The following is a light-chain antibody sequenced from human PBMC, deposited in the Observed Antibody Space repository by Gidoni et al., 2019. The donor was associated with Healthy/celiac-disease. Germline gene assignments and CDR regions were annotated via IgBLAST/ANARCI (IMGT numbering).Light chain of an antibody. Sequence: IVLTQSPATLSLSPGERATLSCRASQSVSSYLAWYQQKPGQAPRLLIYDASNRATGIPARFSGSGSGTDFTLTISSLEPEDFAVYYCQQRSNWRSLTFXGXTKVEIK. CDR1: QSVSSY. V-gene: IGKV3-11*01. CDR2: DAS. J-gene: IGKJ4*01. CDR3: QQRSNWRSLT.